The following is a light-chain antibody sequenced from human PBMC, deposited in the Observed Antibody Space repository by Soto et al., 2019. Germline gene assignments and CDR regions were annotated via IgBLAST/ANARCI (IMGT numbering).Light chain of an antibody. CDR3: CSYSGTYTVV. Sequence: QSVLTQPHSVSGSPGQSVAISCTGTNSDVGYYDYVSWYQQHPGKAPKLIISDVTKRPSGVPARFSGSKSGNTASLTISGLQAEDEADYYCCSYSGTYTVVFGGGTQLTVL. J-gene: IGLJ3*02. CDR2: DVT. CDR1: NSDVGYYDY. V-gene: IGLV2-11*01.